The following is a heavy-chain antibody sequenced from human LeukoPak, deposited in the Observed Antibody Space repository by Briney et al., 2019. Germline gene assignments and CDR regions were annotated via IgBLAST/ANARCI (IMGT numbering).Heavy chain of an antibody. Sequence: ASVKLSCKASGATFSSYAISWVRHAPGQGLESRGGVIPIFGTENYAQKFQGRVTITKDESTSTVYMELSSLRAEDTAVYFCARGRGVAAFPLFDYWGQGTLVTVSS. CDR1: GATFSSYA. CDR2: VIPIFGTE. CDR3: ARGRGVAAFPLFDY. V-gene: IGHV1-69*05. D-gene: IGHD6-6*01. J-gene: IGHJ4*02.